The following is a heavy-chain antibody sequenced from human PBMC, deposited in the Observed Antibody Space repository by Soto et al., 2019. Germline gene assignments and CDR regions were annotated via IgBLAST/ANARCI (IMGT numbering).Heavy chain of an antibody. D-gene: IGHD2-2*01. CDR3: ASFRRYCSSTSCYLLDKYYFDY. Sequence: SETLSLTCAVYGGSFSGYYWSWIRQPPGKGLEWIGEINHSGSTNYNPSLKSRVTISVDTSKNQFSLKLSSVTAADTAVYYCASFRRYCSSTSCYLLDKYYFDYWGQGTLVTVSS. V-gene: IGHV4-34*01. J-gene: IGHJ4*02. CDR2: INHSGST. CDR1: GGSFSGYY.